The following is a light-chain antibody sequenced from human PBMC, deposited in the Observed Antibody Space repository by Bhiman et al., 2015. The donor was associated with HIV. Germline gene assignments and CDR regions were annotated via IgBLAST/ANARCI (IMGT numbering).Light chain of an antibody. CDR2: GNS. V-gene: IGLV1-40*01. CDR1: SSNIGAGYD. J-gene: IGLJ1*01. CDR3: GTWHSALSGGGV. Sequence: QSVLTQPPSVSGAPGQRVTISCTGSSSNIGAGYDVHWYQQLPGTAPKLLIYGNSNRPSGVPDRFSGSKSGTSASLAITGLQTGDEADYYCGTWHSALSGGGVFGTGDQGHRP.